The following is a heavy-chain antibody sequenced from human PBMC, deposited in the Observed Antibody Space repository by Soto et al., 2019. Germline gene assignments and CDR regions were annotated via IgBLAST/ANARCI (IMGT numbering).Heavy chain of an antibody. D-gene: IGHD6-6*01. CDR1: GFTFSSYA. Sequence: GGSLRLSCAASGFTFSSYAMHWVRQAPGKGLEWVAVISYDGSNKYYADSVKGRFTISRDNSKNTLYLQMNSLRAEDTAVYYCARDRGIAARHFYYYGMDVWGQGTTVTAP. J-gene: IGHJ6*02. V-gene: IGHV3-30-3*01. CDR3: ARDRGIAARHFYYYGMDV. CDR2: ISYDGSNK.